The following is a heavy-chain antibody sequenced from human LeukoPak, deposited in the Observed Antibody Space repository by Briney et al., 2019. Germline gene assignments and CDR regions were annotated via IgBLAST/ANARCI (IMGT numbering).Heavy chain of an antibody. CDR1: GYTFTGYY. V-gene: IGHV1-2*02. D-gene: IGHD5-18*01. CDR3: ARDCWEWIQPRYGYYGMDV. Sequence: GASVKVSCKASGYTFTGYYMHWVRQAPGQGLEWMGWINPNSGCTNYSQKFQGGVTMTRATSISTAYMALSRLRSDDTAVYYCARDCWEWIQPRYGYYGMDVWGKGTTVTVSS. J-gene: IGHJ6*04. CDR2: INPNSGCT.